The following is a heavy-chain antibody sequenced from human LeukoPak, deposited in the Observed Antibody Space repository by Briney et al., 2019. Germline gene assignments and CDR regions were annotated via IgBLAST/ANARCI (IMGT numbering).Heavy chain of an antibody. CDR2: INSDGGGA. V-gene: IGHV3-74*01. Sequence: GGSLRLSCAASGITFRNHWMHWVRQAPGKGLVWISRINSDGGGAIYADSVKGRFTVSRDNAKNTLYLQMNSLRAEDTAVGDCARDVPHNWFDAWGEGTPVSASS. CDR3: ARDVPHNWFDA. CDR1: GITFRNHW. J-gene: IGHJ5*02.